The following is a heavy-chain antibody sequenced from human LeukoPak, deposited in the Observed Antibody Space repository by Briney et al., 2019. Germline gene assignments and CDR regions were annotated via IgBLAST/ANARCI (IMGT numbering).Heavy chain of an antibody. CDR1: GFTFSSYA. CDR2: ISYDGSNK. D-gene: IGHD6-19*01. J-gene: IGHJ4*02. CDR3: ARDSAGDY. V-gene: IGHV3-30*01. Sequence: GGSLRLSCAASGFTFSSYAMHWVRQAPGKGLEWVAVISYDGSNKYYADSVKGRFTISRDNSKSTLYLQMNSLRAEDTAVYYCARDSAGDYWGQGTLVTVSS.